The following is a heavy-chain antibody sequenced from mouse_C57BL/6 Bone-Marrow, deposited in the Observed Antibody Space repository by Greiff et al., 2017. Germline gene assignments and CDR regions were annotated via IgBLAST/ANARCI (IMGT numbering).Heavy chain of an antibody. V-gene: IGHV1-59*01. CDR1: GYTFTSYW. J-gene: IGHJ2*01. CDR2: IDPSDSYT. CDR3: AYGNYSYYFDY. D-gene: IGHD2-1*01. Sequence: QVQLKQPGAELVRPGTSVKLSCKASGYTFTSYWMHWVKQRPGQGLEWIGVIDPSDSYTNYNQKFKGKATLTVDTSSSTAYMQLSSLTSEDSAVYYCAYGNYSYYFDYWGQGTTLTVSS.